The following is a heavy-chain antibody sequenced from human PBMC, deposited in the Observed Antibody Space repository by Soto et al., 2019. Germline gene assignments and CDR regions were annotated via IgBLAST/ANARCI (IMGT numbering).Heavy chain of an antibody. J-gene: IGHJ4*02. D-gene: IGHD3-22*01. CDR3: ARDLGYYASSGYFDY. CDR1: GFTFSDSY. V-gene: IGHV3-11*01. Sequence: QVHLVESGGGLVKPGGSQRLSCAASGFTFSDSYMSWIRQAPGKGLEWISYISSSGSIMYYADSVKGRFTISRDNAKNSLYLQMNSLRAEDTAVYYCARDLGYYASSGYFDYWGQGTLVTVSS. CDR2: ISSSGSIM.